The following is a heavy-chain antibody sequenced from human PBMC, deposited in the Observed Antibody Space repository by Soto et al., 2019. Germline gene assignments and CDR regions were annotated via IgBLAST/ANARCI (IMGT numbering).Heavy chain of an antibody. J-gene: IGHJ4*02. CDR1: AGPFSSHF. Sequence: EVQLLESGGGLVQPGGSLRLSCAASAGPFSSHFMRLVRQAPGTGPEWVSSIVPSGHTYYVDSVKGRFTVSRDNSKSTLFLQMNSLVAEDTAISYCTKGGYCCGGNCHGSGYFDSWGQGALVTVSS. CDR3: TKGGYCCGGNCHGSGYFDS. V-gene: IGHV3-23*01. D-gene: IGHD2-15*01. CDR2: IVPSGHT.